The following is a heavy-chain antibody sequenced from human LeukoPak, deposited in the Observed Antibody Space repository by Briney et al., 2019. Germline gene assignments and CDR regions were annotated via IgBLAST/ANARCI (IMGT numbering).Heavy chain of an antibody. Sequence: GGSLRLSCAASGFTVSSNYMSWVRQPQGQGLGWVSVIYSGGSTYYADSVKGRFTISRDNSKNTLYLQMNSLRAEDTAEYYCARRGPPGWNDVEYWGQGTLVTVSS. V-gene: IGHV3-53*01. J-gene: IGHJ4*02. CDR3: ARRGPPGWNDVEY. CDR2: IYSGGST. CDR1: GFTVSSNY. D-gene: IGHD1-1*01.